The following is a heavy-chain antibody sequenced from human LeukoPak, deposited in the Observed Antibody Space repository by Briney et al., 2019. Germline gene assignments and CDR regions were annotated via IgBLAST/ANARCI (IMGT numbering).Heavy chain of an antibody. CDR2: INHNGNVN. V-gene: IGHV3-7*03. J-gene: IGHJ4*02. D-gene: IGHD3-10*01. Sequence: GGSLRLSCAASGFTFSSYWMNWARQAPGKGLEWVASINHNGNVNYYVDSVKGRFTISRDNAKNSLYLQMSNLRAEDTAVYFCAKEGWFGELSSYWGQGTLVTVSS. CDR3: AKEGWFGELSSY. CDR1: GFTFSSYW.